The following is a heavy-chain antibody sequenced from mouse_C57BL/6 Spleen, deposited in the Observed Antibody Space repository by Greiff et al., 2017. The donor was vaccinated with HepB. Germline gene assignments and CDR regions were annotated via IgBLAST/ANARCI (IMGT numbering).Heavy chain of an antibody. CDR2: IRNKANNHAT. CDR3: TSPYYYGSSYVWYFDV. V-gene: IGHV6-6*01. D-gene: IGHD1-1*01. J-gene: IGHJ1*03. CDR1: GFTFSDAW. Sequence: EVMLVESGGGLVQPGGSMKLSCAASGFTFSDAWMDWVRQSPEKGLEWVAEIRNKANNHATYYAESVKGRFTISRDDSKSSVYLQMNSLRAEDTGIYYCTSPYYYGSSYVWYFDVWGTGTTVTVSS.